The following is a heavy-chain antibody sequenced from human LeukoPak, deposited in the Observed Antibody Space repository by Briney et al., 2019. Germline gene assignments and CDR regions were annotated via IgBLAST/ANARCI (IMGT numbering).Heavy chain of an antibody. J-gene: IGHJ4*02. Sequence: PSETLSLTCTVSGGSISSSSYYWGWIRQPPGKGLEWIGSIYYSGSTYYNPSLKSRVTISVDTSKNQFSLKLSSVTAADTAVYYCARGSVGGWYLPLFDYWGQGTLVTVSS. CDR2: IYYSGST. CDR1: GGSISSSSYY. V-gene: IGHV4-39*07. D-gene: IGHD6-19*01. CDR3: ARGSVGGWYLPLFDY.